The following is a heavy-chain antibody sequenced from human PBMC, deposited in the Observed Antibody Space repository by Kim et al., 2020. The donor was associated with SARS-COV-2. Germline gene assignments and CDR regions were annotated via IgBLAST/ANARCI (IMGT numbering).Heavy chain of an antibody. CDR2: ISAYNGNT. J-gene: IGHJ4*02. CDR1: GYTFTSYG. CDR3: ASGRVPHGRLYYDFWSGYSTWDY. Sequence: ASVKVSCKASGYTFTSYGISWVRQAPGQGLEWMGWISAYNGNTNYAQKLQGRVTMTTDTSTSTAYMELRSLRSDDTAVYYCASGRVPHGRLYYDFWSGYSTWDYWGQGTLVTVSS. V-gene: IGHV1-18*01. D-gene: IGHD3-3*01.